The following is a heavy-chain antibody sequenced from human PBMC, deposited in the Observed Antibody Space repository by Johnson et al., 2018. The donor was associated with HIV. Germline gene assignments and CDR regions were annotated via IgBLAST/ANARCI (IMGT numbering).Heavy chain of an antibody. CDR2: ISFDGSNT. CDR3: ARDYGQWLVPGAFDI. J-gene: IGHJ3*02. V-gene: IGHV3-30-3*01. Sequence: QVQLVESGGGVVQPGRSLRLSCAASGFIFSSYAMHWVRRAPGKGLEWVAVISFDGSNTYYADSVKGRFTISRDNSKNTLYLQMNSLRAEDTAVYYCARDYGQWLVPGAFDIWGQGTMVTVSS. D-gene: IGHD6-19*01. CDR1: GFIFSSYA.